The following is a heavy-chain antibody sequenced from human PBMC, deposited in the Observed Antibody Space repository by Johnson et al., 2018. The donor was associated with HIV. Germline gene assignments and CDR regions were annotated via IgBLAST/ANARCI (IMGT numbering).Heavy chain of an antibody. D-gene: IGHD2-15*01. Sequence: VQLVESGGGVVQPGGSLRLSCAASGFTFSSYWMSWVRQAPGKGLEWVANIKQDGSNKYYADSVKGRFTISRDNSKNTLYLQMNSLRAEDTAVYYCAREGRGAPHDAFDIWGQGTMVTVSS. CDR2: IKQDGSNK. V-gene: IGHV3-7*01. CDR3: AREGRGAPHDAFDI. J-gene: IGHJ3*02. CDR1: GFTFSSYW.